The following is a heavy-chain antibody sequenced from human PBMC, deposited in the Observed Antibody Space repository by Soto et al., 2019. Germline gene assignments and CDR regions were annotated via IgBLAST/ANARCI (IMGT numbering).Heavy chain of an antibody. CDR1: GCSISSYY. CDR3: ARTWGSGSYYPGANWFDH. J-gene: IGHJ5*02. V-gene: IGHV4-59*01. CDR2: IYYSGST. Sequence: XETLCLTCTVAGCSISSYYWSWIRQPPGKGLEWIGYIYYSGSTNYNPSLKSRVTISVDTSKNQFSLKLSSVTAADTAVYYCARTWGSGSYYPGANWFDHWGQGNLVTVSS. D-gene: IGHD3-10*01.